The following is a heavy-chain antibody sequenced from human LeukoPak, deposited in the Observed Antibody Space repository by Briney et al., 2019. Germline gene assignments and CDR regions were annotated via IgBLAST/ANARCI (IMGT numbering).Heavy chain of an antibody. V-gene: IGHV3-23*01. D-gene: IGHD4-23*01. CDR2: LSGSGADT. CDR1: GFTFSKNA. Sequence: GGSLRLSCAASGFTFSKNAMSWVRQAPGKGLEWVSSLSGSGADTYYADSVKGRFTISRDNAKNTAYLQMNSLRAEDTAVYYWAKDPFGNRYFDYWGQGTLVTAS. J-gene: IGHJ4*02. CDR3: AKDPFGNRYFDY.